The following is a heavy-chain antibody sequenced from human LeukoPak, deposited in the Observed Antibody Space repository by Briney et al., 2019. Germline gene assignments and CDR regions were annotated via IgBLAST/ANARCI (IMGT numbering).Heavy chain of an antibody. CDR1: GLTVTNAW. V-gene: IGHV3-48*01. CDR2: ISSSSSTI. J-gene: IGHJ4*02. CDR3: ASSSRRDIVVVASDY. Sequence: GGSLRLSCSASGLTVTNAWMNWVRQAPGKGLEWVSYISSSSSTIYYADSVKGRFTISRDNAKNSLYLQMNSLRAEDTAVYYCASSSRRDIVVVASDYWGQGTLVTVSS. D-gene: IGHD2-15*01.